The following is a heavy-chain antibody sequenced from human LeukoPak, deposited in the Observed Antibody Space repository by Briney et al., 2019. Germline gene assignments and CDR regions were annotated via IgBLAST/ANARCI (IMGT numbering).Heavy chain of an antibody. V-gene: IGHV3-66*01. D-gene: IGHD3-22*01. CDR3: ASGLSSGYAFDI. CDR1: GFTFSSYA. Sequence: GGSLRLSCAASGFTFSSYAMSWVRQAPGKGLEWVSVIYSGGSTYYADSVKGRFTISRDNSKNTLYLQMNSLRAEDTAVYYCASGLSSGYAFDIWGQGTMVTVSS. CDR2: IYSGGST. J-gene: IGHJ3*02.